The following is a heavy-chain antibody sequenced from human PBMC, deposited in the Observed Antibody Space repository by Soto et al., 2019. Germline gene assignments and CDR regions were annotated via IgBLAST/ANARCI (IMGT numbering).Heavy chain of an antibody. V-gene: IGHV1-18*01. J-gene: IGHJ3*02. CDR1: GYTFRNYG. D-gene: IGHD1-1*01. CDR3: ARDRRKLVQNSDNFDI. CDR2: ISAYNGDT. Sequence: ASVKVSCKASGYTFRNYGINWVRQAPGQGLEWMGWISAYNGDTNYAHNFQGRVTMATDTPTSTAYMELRSLKSDDTAVYYCARDRRKLVQNSDNFDIWGQGTTVTVSS.